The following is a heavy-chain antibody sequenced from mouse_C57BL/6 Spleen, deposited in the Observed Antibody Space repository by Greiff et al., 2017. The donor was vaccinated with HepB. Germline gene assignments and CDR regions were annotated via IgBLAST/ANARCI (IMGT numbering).Heavy chain of an antibody. D-gene: IGHD1-1*01. CDR3: AGSSPICYGSSYDVCPFDY. Sequence: EVQLVESGGDLVKPGGSLKLSCAASGFTFSSYGMSWVRQTPDKRLEWVATISSGGSYTYYPDSVKGRFTISRDNAKNTLYLQMSSLTSEHTAMYCCAGSSPICYGSSYDVCPFDYWGQGTTLTVSS. CDR1: GFTFSSYG. V-gene: IGHV5-6*01. CDR2: ISSGGSYT. J-gene: IGHJ2*01.